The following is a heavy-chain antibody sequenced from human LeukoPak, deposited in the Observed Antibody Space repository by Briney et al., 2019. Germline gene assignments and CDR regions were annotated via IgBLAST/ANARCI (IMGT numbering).Heavy chain of an antibody. D-gene: IGHD2-2*01. CDR3: ARWVQYCSSTSCYGGGFDY. CDR2: IKSNSGDT. V-gene: IGHV1-2*02. CDR1: GYTFTGYY. J-gene: IGHJ4*02. Sequence: GASVKVSCKASGYTFTGYYMHWVRQAPGQGLEWMGWIKSNSGDTNYAQKFQGRVTMTRDTSINTAYMELTRLISDDTAVYYRARWVQYCSSTSCYGGGFDYWGQGTLVTVSS.